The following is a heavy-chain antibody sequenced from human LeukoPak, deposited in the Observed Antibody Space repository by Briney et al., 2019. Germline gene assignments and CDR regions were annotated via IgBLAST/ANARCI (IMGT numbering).Heavy chain of an antibody. D-gene: IGHD1-14*01. V-gene: IGHV4-39*07. CDR2: IYYSGSS. CDR3: AREITWHIDV. Sequence: PSETLSLTCTVSGGSISSTSYYWGWIRQPPGEGLEWIGGIYYSGSSYYNPSLKSRVTISVGTSKNQFSLKLSSVTAADTAVYYCAREITWHIDVWGKGTTVTVSS. J-gene: IGHJ6*03. CDR1: GGSISSTSYY.